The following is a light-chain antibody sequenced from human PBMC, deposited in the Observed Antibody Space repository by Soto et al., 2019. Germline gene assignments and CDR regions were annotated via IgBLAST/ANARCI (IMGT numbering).Light chain of an antibody. Sequence: EIGLTQSPATLSSSPGDRATISCRASQSVYKYLAWYQQKPGQAPRLLIYDTVNWASGIPARFSGSGSETDFTPHISSQPAAYVAVYCYQQRPNSPTFGPGTKVDIK. CDR3: QQRPNSPT. J-gene: IGKJ1*01. CDR2: DTV. V-gene: IGKV3-11*01. CDR1: QSVYKY.